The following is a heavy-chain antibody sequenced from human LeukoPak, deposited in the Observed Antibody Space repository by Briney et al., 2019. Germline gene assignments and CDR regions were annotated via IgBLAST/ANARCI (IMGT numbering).Heavy chain of an antibody. D-gene: IGHD6-13*01. Sequence: GGSLRLSCAASGFTFSSYAMSWVRQAPGEGLEWVSAISGSGDSTYYGDSVKGRFTISRDNSKNTLYLQMNSLRAEDTAVYYCAKTRPLDSSSWSHGDYWGQGTLVTVSS. V-gene: IGHV3-23*01. CDR1: GFTFSSYA. CDR3: AKTRPLDSSSWSHGDY. CDR2: ISGSGDST. J-gene: IGHJ4*02.